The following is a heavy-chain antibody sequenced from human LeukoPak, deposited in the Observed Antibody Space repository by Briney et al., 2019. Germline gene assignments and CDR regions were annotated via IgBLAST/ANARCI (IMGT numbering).Heavy chain of an antibody. D-gene: IGHD5-12*01. CDR2: IYHSGST. Sequence: SETLSLTCTVSGYSISSGYYWGWIRQPPGKGLEWIGSIYHSGSTYYNPSLKSRVTISVDTSKNQFSLKLSSVTAADTAVYYCARGEYSGYDSAFDIWGQGTMVTVSS. J-gene: IGHJ3*02. V-gene: IGHV4-38-2*02. CDR1: GYSISSGYY. CDR3: ARGEYSGYDSAFDI.